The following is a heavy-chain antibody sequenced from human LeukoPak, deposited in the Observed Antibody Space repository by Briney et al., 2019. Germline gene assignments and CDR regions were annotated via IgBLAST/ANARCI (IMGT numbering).Heavy chain of an antibody. V-gene: IGHV3-15*01. CDR2: IKSKTDGGTT. Sequence: GGSLRLSCAASGFTFSNAWMSWVRQAPGKGLEWVGRIKSKTDGGTTDYAAPVKGRFTISRDDSKNTLYLQMNSLKTEDTAVHYCTLDYYDSSGYLNFDYWGQGTLVTVSS. CDR1: GFTFSNAW. J-gene: IGHJ4*02. D-gene: IGHD3-22*01. CDR3: TLDYYDSSGYLNFDY.